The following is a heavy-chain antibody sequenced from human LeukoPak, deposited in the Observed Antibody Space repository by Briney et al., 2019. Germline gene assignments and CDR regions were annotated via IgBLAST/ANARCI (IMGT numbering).Heavy chain of an antibody. V-gene: IGHV3-21*01. Sequence: GGSLRLFCAASGFTFSSYSMNWVRQAPGKGLEWVSSISSSSSYIYYADSVKGRFTISRDNAKNSLYLQMNSLRAEDTAVYYCARIGYSYGNEDYWGQGTLVTVSS. D-gene: IGHD5-18*01. CDR3: ARIGYSYGNEDY. CDR2: ISSSSSYI. J-gene: IGHJ4*02. CDR1: GFTFSSYS.